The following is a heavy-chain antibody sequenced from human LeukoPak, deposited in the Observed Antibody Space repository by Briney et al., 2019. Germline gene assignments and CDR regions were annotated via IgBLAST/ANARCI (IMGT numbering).Heavy chain of an antibody. Sequence: SETLSLTCAVSGGSISSGGYSWSWIRQPPGKGLEWIGYIYHSGSTYYNPSLKSRVTISVDRSKNQFSLKLSSVTAADTAVYYCARRRGKAAAGLAWYYGLDVWGQGTTVTVSS. J-gene: IGHJ6*02. CDR1: GGSISSGGYS. CDR3: ARRRGKAAAGLAWYYGLDV. CDR2: IYHSGST. V-gene: IGHV4-30-2*01. D-gene: IGHD6-13*01.